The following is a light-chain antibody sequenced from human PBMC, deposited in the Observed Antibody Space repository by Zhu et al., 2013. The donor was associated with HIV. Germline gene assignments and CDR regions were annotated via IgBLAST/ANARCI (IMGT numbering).Light chain of an antibody. J-gene: IGKJ4*01. Sequence: DIVMTQSPDSLAVSLGERATINCKSSRNILYNSNNKNYLAWYQQKPGQPPKLLIYWSSTRESGVPDRFRGTGSGTNFTLTITSLQAEDVAVYFCQQYYSPPLTFGGGPRCISN. CDR3: QQYYSPPLT. CDR2: WSS. V-gene: IGKV4-1*01. CDR1: RNILYNSNNKNY.